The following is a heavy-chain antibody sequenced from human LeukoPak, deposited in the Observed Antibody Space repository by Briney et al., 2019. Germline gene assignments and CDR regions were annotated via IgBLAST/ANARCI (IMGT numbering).Heavy chain of an antibody. CDR3: AKDRGYGSGSYFSIAY. V-gene: IGHV3-23*01. J-gene: IGHJ4*02. CDR2: ISGSGGST. Sequence: PGGSLRLSCAASGFTFSSYAMSWVRQAPGKGLEWVSAISGSGGSTYYADSVKGRFTISRDNSKNTLYLQMNSLRAEDTAVYYCAKDRGYGSGSYFSIAYWGQGTLVTVSS. CDR1: GFTFSSYA. D-gene: IGHD3-10*01.